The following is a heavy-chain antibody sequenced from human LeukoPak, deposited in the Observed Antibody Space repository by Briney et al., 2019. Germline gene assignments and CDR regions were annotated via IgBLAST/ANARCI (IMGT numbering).Heavy chain of an antibody. Sequence: SETLSLTCTISGGSIRSSANYWGWIRQPPGKGLESFGSLSYSESTYCNPSLKSRVTISVDTSKNQVSLTLTSVTAADTAVYYCARDRGFSYNFDYWGQGSLVTVSS. CDR1: GGSIRSSANY. D-gene: IGHD5-18*01. CDR2: LSYSEST. J-gene: IGHJ4*02. CDR3: ARDRGFSYNFDY. V-gene: IGHV4-39*07.